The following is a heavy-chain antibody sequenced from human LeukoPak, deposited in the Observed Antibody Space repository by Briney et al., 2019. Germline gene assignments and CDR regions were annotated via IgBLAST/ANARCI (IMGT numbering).Heavy chain of an antibody. J-gene: IGHJ3*02. CDR3: ARPPGQPSYGLGPSVWPFAFDI. Sequence: PGGSLRLSCAASGFTFSDYYMSWIRQAPGKGLEWVSYISSSGSTIYYADSVKGRFTISRDNAKNSLYLQMNSLRAEDTAVYYCARPPGQPSYGLGPSVWPFAFDIWGQGTMVTVSS. CDR1: GFTFSDYY. D-gene: IGHD5-18*01. CDR2: ISSSGSTI. V-gene: IGHV3-11*01.